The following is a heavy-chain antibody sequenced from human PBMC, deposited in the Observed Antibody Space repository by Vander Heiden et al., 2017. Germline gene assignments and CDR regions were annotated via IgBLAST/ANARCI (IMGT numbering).Heavy chain of an antibody. Sequence: EVQLLVSVGGLVQSGGSLRLSCAASGFTFSSHALTWVRQAPGKGLEWVSAISGSGGGTFYADSVKGRFTISRDNSRNTLFLQMNSLRAEDTAVYYCAKVNLAVAAEYFQHWGQGTLVTVSS. CDR3: AKVNLAVAAEYFQH. CDR1: GFTFSSHA. V-gene: IGHV3-23*01. CDR2: ISGSGGGT. J-gene: IGHJ1*01. D-gene: IGHD6-19*01.